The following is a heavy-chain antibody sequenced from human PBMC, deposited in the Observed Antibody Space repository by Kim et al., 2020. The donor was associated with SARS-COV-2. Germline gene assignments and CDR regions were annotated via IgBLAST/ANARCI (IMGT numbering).Heavy chain of an antibody. CDR2: ISSSSSTI. CDR1: GFTFSSYS. V-gene: IGHV3-48*04. Sequence: GGSLRLSCAASGFTFSSYSMNWVRQAPGKGLEWVSYISSSSSTIYYADSVKGRFTISRDNAKNSLYLQMNSLRAEDTAVYYCARNLRGGGDCYCAFDIWGQGTMVTVSS. D-gene: IGHD2-21*02. CDR3: ARNLRGGGDCYCAFDI. J-gene: IGHJ3*02.